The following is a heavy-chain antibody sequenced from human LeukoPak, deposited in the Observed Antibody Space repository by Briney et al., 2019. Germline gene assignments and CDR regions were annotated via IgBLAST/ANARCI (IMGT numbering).Heavy chain of an antibody. D-gene: IGHD6-13*01. CDR2: INPNSGGT. J-gene: IGHJ4*02. V-gene: IGHV1-2*06. CDR3: ARAKGVVAAAGTIYNY. CDR1: GYTFTGYY. Sequence: ASVKVSCKASGYTFTGYYMHWVRQAPGQGLEWMGRINPNSGGTNYAQKFQGRVIMTRDTSISTAYMELSRLRSDDTAVYYCARAKGVVAAAGTIYNYWGQGTLVTVSS.